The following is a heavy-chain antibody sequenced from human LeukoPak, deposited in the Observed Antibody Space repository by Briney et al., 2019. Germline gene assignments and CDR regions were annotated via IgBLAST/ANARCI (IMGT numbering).Heavy chain of an antibody. CDR2: ISYDGSNK. CDR3: AKLAGSSWPGDY. Sequence: GGPLRLSCAASGFTFSSYGMHWVRQAPGKGLEWVAVISYDGSNKYYADSVKGRFTISRDNSKNTLYLQMNSLGAEDTAVYYCAKLAGSSWPGDYWGQGTLVTVSS. CDR1: GFTFSSYG. J-gene: IGHJ4*02. V-gene: IGHV3-30*18. D-gene: IGHD6-13*01.